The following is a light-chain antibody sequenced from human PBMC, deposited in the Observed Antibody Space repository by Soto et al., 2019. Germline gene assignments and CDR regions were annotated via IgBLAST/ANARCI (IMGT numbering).Light chain of an antibody. CDR1: HIVNNY. V-gene: IGKV3-11*01. CDR2: DAS. CDR3: QQRSNWPPRT. Sequence: EIVLTQSPATLSLSPGERATLSCRASHIVNNYLAWYQQKPGQAPRLLIYDASNRATGIPARFSGSGSGTDFTLTISSLEPEDFAVYYCQQRSNWPPRTFGQGTKLEIK. J-gene: IGKJ2*02.